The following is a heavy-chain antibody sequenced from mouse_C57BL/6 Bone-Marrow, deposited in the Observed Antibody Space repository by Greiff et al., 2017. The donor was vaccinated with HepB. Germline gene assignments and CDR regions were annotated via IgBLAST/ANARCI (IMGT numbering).Heavy chain of an antibody. J-gene: IGHJ2*01. Sequence: VQLQQSGPVLVKPGASVKMSCKASGYTFTDYYMNWVKQSHGKSLEWIGVINPYNGGTSYNQKFKGKATLTVDKSSSTAYMELNSLTSEDSAVYYCGRCGGYYDYFDYWGKGTTLTVSS. D-gene: IGHD2-3*01. CDR3: GRCGGYYDYFDY. CDR2: INPYNGGT. V-gene: IGHV1-19*01. CDR1: GYTFTDYY.